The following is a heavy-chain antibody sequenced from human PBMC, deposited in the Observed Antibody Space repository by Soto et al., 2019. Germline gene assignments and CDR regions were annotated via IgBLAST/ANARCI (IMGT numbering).Heavy chain of an antibody. CDR3: AGEPKGGAYDMDV. J-gene: IGHJ6*02. CDR2: IWSDGSRT. Sequence: QVHLVESGGGVVQPGTSLRLSCAASGLTFSTYDMHWVRQAPGKGLEWVALIWSDGSRTFYADSVKGRFTISRDNSKNSLYLQMHSLRAEDTAVYYCAGEPKGGAYDMDVWCQGTTVTVSS. V-gene: IGHV3-33*01. D-gene: IGHD3-16*01. CDR1: GLTFSTYD.